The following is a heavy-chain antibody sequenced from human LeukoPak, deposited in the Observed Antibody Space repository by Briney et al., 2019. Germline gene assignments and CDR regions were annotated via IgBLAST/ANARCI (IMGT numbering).Heavy chain of an antibody. CDR3: ATRPPKGPFDY. CDR2: IYPGDSET. CDR1: GYGFSTYW. J-gene: IGHJ4*02. V-gene: IGHV5-51*01. Sequence: GESLKISCKGSGYGFSTYWIGWVRQMPGKGLEWMGIIYPGDSETRYSPSFQGQVTISADKSISTAYLQWSSLKASDTAMYYCATRPPKGPFDYWGQGTLVTVSS.